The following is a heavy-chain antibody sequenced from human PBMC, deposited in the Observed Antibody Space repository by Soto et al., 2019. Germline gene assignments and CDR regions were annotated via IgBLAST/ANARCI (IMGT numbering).Heavy chain of an antibody. CDR2: INHSGST. CDR3: ARARITFGGVIAGAFDP. V-gene: IGHV4-34*01. Sequence: QVQLQQWGAGLLKPSETLSLTCAVYGGSFSGYYWSWIRQPPGKGLEWIGEINHSGSTNYNPSIKSRVTISVDKSKNQFSLKLSSVTAADTAVYYCARARITFGGVIAGAFDPWGRGTLVSVSS. CDR1: GGSFSGYY. J-gene: IGHJ5*02. D-gene: IGHD3-16*02.